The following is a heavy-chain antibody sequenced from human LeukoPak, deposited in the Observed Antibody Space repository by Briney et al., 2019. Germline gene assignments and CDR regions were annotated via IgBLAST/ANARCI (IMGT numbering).Heavy chain of an antibody. V-gene: IGHV3-7*01. CDR3: ARESLYDYGDGSSYFYYMDV. Sequence: GGSLRLSCAASGFTFTTYWMSWVRQAPGKGLEWVANIKQDGSEKYYVDSVKGRFTISRDNAKNSLYLQMNSLRAEDTAVYYCARESLYDYGDGSSYFYYMDVWGKGTTVTVSS. J-gene: IGHJ6*03. CDR1: GFTFTTYW. D-gene: IGHD4/OR15-4a*01. CDR2: IKQDGSEK.